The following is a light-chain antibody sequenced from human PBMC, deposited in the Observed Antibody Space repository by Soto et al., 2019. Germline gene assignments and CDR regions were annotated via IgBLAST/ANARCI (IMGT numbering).Light chain of an antibody. V-gene: IGKV3-15*01. CDR3: QQYNNWPPLT. Sequence: EIVMTQSPATLSVSPGERATLSCRASQSVSNNLAWYQQKPGQAPRLLIYGASTRATGIPARMSASVSGTEFTLTISSLQSEDFAVYYCQQYNNWPPLTFGGGNKVEIK. CDR2: GAS. CDR1: QSVSNN. J-gene: IGKJ4*01.